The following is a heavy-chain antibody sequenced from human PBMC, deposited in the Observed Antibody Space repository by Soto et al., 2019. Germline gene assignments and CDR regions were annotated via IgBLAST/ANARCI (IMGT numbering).Heavy chain of an antibody. V-gene: IGHV4-59*01. CDR1: GGSISGSH. D-gene: IGHD6-19*01. J-gene: IGHJ4*02. CDR2: VYYTGST. Sequence: SETLSLTCSVSGGSISGSHWSWIRQSPGKGLEWLGYVYYTGSTNYSPSLRSRVSISVDTSKNEFSLRLSSVTAADTAVYFCARSVAVPGAHIDYWGQGTQVTISS. CDR3: ARSVAVPGAHIDY.